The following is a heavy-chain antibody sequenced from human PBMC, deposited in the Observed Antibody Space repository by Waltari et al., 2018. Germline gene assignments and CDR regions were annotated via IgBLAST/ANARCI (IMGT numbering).Heavy chain of an antibody. CDR2: INPNSGGT. D-gene: IGHD3-22*01. V-gene: IGHV1-2*02. Sequence: QVQLVQSGAEVKKPGASVQVSCKASGYTFTGYYMHLVLQAPGQGLEWMGWINPNSGGTNYAQKFQGRVTMTRDTSISTAYMELSRLRSDDTAVYYCATLPHYYDASFQHWGQGTLVTVSS. CDR1: GYTFTGYY. CDR3: ATLPHYYDASFQH. J-gene: IGHJ1*01.